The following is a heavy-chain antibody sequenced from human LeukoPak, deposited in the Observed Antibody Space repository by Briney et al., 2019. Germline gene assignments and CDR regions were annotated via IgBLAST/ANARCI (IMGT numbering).Heavy chain of an antibody. D-gene: IGHD5-24*01. J-gene: IGHJ4*02. Sequence: GGSLRLSCATSGFTFTNYAMSWVRQAPGKGLEWVSAIRGSGDMTYYADSVKGRFTVARDNSKTTLYLQMNSLRAEDTAVYYCARDKEMATITYYFDYWGQGTLVTVSS. CDR1: GFTFTNYA. V-gene: IGHV3-23*01. CDR3: ARDKEMATITYYFDY. CDR2: IRGSGDMT.